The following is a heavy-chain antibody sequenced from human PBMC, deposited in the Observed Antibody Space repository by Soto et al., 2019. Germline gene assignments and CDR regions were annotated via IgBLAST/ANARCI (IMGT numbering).Heavy chain of an antibody. CDR2: ISYSGIT. CDR1: SGSIGSSSFH. Sequence: SETLSLTCTVSSGSIGSSSFHWGWTRQSPGKALEWIGTISYSGITDYSPSLKSRVTMSVDTSKNQFSLKLSSVTAADTAVYYCARHTPAISNSDHWG. V-gene: IGHV4-39*01. J-gene: IGHJ1*01. CDR3: ARHTPAISNSDH. D-gene: IGHD2-15*01.